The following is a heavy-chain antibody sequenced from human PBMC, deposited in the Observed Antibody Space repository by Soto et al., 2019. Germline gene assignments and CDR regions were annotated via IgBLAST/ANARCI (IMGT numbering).Heavy chain of an antibody. CDR3: AEVAGTDYYYGMDV. D-gene: IGHD6-19*01. V-gene: IGHV1-69*02. CDR1: GGTFSSYT. CDR2: IIPILGIA. J-gene: IGHJ6*02. Sequence: QVQLVQSGAEVKKPGSSVKVSCKASGGTFSSYTISWVRQAPGQGLEWMGRIIPILGIANYAQKFQGRVTITADKSTSTAYTELSSLRSEDTAVYYCAEVAGTDYYYGMDVWGQGTTVTVS.